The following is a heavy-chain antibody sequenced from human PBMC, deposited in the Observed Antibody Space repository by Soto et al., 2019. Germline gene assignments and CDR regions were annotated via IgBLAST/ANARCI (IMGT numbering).Heavy chain of an antibody. CDR1: GGTFSSYA. CDR2: IIPIFGTA. Sequence: ASVKVSCKASGGTFSSYAISWVRQAPGQGLEWMGGIIPIFGTANYAQKFQGRVTITADESTSTAYMELSSLRSEDTAVYYCARAGDSGYDWAYYFDYWGQGTLVTVSS. J-gene: IGHJ4*02. D-gene: IGHD5-12*01. V-gene: IGHV1-69*13. CDR3: ARAGDSGYDWAYYFDY.